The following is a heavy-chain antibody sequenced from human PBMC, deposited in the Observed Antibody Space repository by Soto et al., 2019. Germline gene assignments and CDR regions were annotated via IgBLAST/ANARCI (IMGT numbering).Heavy chain of an antibody. D-gene: IGHD3-10*01. CDR1: GGSFSGYY. CDR2: INHSGST. V-gene: IGHV4-34*01. J-gene: IGHJ6*02. CDR3: ARCRKTSKVRGVNGMDV. Sequence: SETLSLTCAVYGGSFSGYYWSWIRQPPGKGLEWIGEINHSGSTNYNPSLKSRVTISVDTSKNQFSLKLSSVTAADTAVYYCARCRKTSKVRGVNGMDVWGQGTTVTVSS.